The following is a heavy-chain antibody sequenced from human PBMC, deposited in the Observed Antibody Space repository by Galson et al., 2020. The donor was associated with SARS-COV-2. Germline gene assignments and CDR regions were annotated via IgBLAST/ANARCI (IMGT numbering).Heavy chain of an antibody. V-gene: IGHV1-18*01. D-gene: IGHD5-18*01. CDR1: GYTFTSYG. CDR2: ISAYNGNT. J-gene: IGHJ6*02. CDR3: ARLKLLQGGYSYGQAEYYGMGV. Sequence: ASVKDSCKASGYTFTSYGISWVRQAPGQGLEWMGWISAYNGNTNYAQKLQGRVTMTTDTSTSTAYMELRSLRSDDTAVYYCARLKLLQGGYSYGQAEYYGMGVWGQGTTVTVSS.